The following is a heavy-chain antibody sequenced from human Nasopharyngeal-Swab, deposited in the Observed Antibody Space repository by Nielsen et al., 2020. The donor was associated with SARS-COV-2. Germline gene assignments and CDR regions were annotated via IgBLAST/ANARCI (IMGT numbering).Heavy chain of an antibody. J-gene: IGHJ6*02. D-gene: IGHD2-21*01. CDR3: ARPAIAEPYYYFYGMDV. CDR2: ISIIFGTA. CDR1: GGTFSSYA. Sequence: SVQVSCKATGGTFSSYAISWVRQAPGQGLEWMGGISIIFGTANYAQKFQGRVTIPADDSTSTAYMELSCLRSEDTAVYYCARPAIAEPYYYFYGMDVWGQGTTVTVS. V-gene: IGHV1-69*13.